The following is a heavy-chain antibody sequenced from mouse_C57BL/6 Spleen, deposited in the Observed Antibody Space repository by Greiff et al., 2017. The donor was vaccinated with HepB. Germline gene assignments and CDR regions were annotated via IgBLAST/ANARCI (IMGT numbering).Heavy chain of an antibody. Sequence: EVKLVESGGGLVKPGGSLKLSCAASGFTFSSYAMSWVRQTPEKRLEWVATISDGGSYTYYPDNVKGRFTISRDNAKNNLYLQMSHLKSEDTAMYYCARDGDGNWDFDYWGQGTTLTVSS. CDR3: ARDGDGNWDFDY. CDR2: ISDGGSYT. V-gene: IGHV5-4*01. J-gene: IGHJ2*01. D-gene: IGHD2-1*01. CDR1: GFTFSSYA.